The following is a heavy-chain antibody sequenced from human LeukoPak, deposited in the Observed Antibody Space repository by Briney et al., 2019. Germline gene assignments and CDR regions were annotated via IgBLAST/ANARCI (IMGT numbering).Heavy chain of an antibody. CDR1: GGSISSSSYY. Sequence: SETLSLTCTVSGGSISSSSYYWGWIRQPPGKGLEWIGSIYYSGSTYYNPSLKSRVTISVDTSKNQFSLKLSSVTAADTAMYYCARECEDIVVVVGNWFDPWGQGTLVTVSS. J-gene: IGHJ5*02. CDR2: IYYSGST. V-gene: IGHV4-39*02. CDR3: ARECEDIVVVVGNWFDP. D-gene: IGHD2-15*01.